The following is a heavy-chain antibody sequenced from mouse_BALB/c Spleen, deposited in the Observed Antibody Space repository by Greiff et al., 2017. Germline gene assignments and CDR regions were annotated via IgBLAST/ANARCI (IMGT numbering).Heavy chain of an antibody. CDR2: INPSNGGT. J-gene: IGHJ4*01. D-gene: IGHD1-1*01. CDR1: GYTFTSYY. V-gene: IGHV1S81*02. Sequence: VQLQQSGAELVKPGASVKLSCTASGYTFTSYYMYWVKQRPGQGLEWIGEINPSNGGTNFNEKFKSKATLTVDKSSSTAYMQLSSLTSEDSAVYYCARWGYGSRNYYAMDYWGQGTSVTVSS. CDR3: ARWGYGSRNYYAMDY.